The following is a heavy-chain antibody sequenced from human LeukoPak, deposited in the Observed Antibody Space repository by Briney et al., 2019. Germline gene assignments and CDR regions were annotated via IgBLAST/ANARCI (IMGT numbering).Heavy chain of an antibody. D-gene: IGHD4-17*01. Sequence: GGSLRLSCAASGFTFSSYGMHWVRQAPGKGLEWVAVIWYDGSNKYYADSVKGRFTVSRDNSKNTLYLQMNSLRAEDTAVYYCAKDSHYGDFRYFDYWGQGTLVTVSS. J-gene: IGHJ4*02. V-gene: IGHV3-33*03. CDR3: AKDSHYGDFRYFDY. CDR1: GFTFSSYG. CDR2: IWYDGSNK.